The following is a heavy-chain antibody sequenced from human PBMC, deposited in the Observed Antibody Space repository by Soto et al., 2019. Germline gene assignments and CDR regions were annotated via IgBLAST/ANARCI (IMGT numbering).Heavy chain of an antibody. CDR2: MSGSGGST. V-gene: IGHV3-23*01. Sequence: PGGSLRVSFAPSGFTLRSCARSWVLQTRGKGLEWVSAMSGSGGSTYYADSVKGRFTISRDNSKNTLYLQMNSLRAEDTAVYYCAIRRGYRGYDSAFDTWGQVTMVTVS. D-gene: IGHD5-12*01. J-gene: IGHJ3*02. CDR3: AIRRGYRGYDSAFDT. CDR1: GFTLRSCA.